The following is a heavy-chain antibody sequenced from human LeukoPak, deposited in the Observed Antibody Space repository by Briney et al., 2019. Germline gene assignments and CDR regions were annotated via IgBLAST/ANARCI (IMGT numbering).Heavy chain of an antibody. D-gene: IGHD6-19*01. CDR2: ISWNSGSI. CDR1: GFTFDDYA. J-gene: IGHJ4*02. CDR3: AKGVAVAAPELDS. Sequence: GGSLRLSCAASGFTFDDYAMHWVRQAPGKGLEWVSGISWNSGSIGYADSVKGRFTISRDNAKNSLYLQMNSLRTEDTALYYCAKGVAVAAPELDSWGQGTLATVSS. V-gene: IGHV3-9*01.